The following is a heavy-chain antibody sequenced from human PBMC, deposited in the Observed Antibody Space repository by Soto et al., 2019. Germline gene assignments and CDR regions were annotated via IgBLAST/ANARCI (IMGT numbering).Heavy chain of an antibody. V-gene: IGHV4-31*03. Sequence: PSETLSLTCTVSGGSISSGGYYWSWIRQHPGKGLEWIGYIYYSGSTYYNPSLKSRVTISVDTSKNQFSLKLSSVTAADTAVYYCARFYDFWSGYYDHIDAFDIWGQGTMVTVS. J-gene: IGHJ3*02. D-gene: IGHD3-3*01. CDR2: IYYSGST. CDR1: GGSISSGGYY. CDR3: ARFYDFWSGYYDHIDAFDI.